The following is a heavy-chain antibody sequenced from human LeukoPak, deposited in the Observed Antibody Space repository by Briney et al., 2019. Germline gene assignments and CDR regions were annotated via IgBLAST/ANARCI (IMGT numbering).Heavy chain of an antibody. V-gene: IGHV3-30-3*01. D-gene: IGHD3-10*01. CDR1: GFTFSSYA. CDR2: ISYDGSNK. Sequence: PGGSLRLSCAASGFTFSSYAMHWVRQAPGKGLEWVAVISYDGSNKYYADSVKGRFTISRDNSKNTLYLQMNSLRAEDTAVYYCAKDTYYGSGMVRYFDYWGQGTLVTVSS. CDR3: AKDTYYGSGMVRYFDY. J-gene: IGHJ4*02.